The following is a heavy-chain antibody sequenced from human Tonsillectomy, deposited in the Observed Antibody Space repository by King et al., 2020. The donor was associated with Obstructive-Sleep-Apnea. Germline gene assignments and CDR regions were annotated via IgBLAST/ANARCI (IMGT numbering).Heavy chain of an antibody. CDR2: ISWNSGSI. V-gene: IGHV3-9*01. CDR1: GFTFDDYA. D-gene: IGHD6-13*01. CDR3: ANDIRARGRSWYTCFDY. Sequence: VQLVESGGGLVQPGRSLRLSCAASGFTFDDYAMHWVRQAPGKGLEWVSGISWNSGSIGYADSVKGRFTISRDNAKNSLYLQMNSLRAEDTALYYCANDIRARGRSWYTCFDYWGQGTLVTVSS. J-gene: IGHJ4*02.